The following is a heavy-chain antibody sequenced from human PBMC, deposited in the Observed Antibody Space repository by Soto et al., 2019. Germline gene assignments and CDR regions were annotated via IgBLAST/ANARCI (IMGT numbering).Heavy chain of an antibody. CDR1: GYTFTSYG. CDR3: ARENTVTTYPTYYYYYYMDV. J-gene: IGHJ6*03. CDR2: ISAYNGNT. V-gene: IGHV1-18*01. Sequence: ASVKVSCKASGYTFTSYGISWVRQAPGQGLEWMGWISAYNGNTNYAQKLQGRVTMTTDTSTSTAYMELRSLRSDDTAVYYCARENTVTTYPTYYYYYYMDVWGKGTTVTVSS. D-gene: IGHD4-4*01.